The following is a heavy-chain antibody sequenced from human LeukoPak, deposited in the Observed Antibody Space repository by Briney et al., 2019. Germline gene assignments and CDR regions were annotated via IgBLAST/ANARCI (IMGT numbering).Heavy chain of an antibody. Sequence: ASVKVSCKASGYTFTGYYMHWVRQAPGQGLEWMGWINPNSGGTDYAQKFQGRVTMTRDTSISTAYMELSRLRSDDTAVYYCAREYYSGSYYIDYWGQGTLVTVSS. D-gene: IGHD1-26*01. V-gene: IGHV1-2*02. J-gene: IGHJ4*02. CDR3: AREYYSGSYYIDY. CDR1: GYTFTGYY. CDR2: INPNSGGT.